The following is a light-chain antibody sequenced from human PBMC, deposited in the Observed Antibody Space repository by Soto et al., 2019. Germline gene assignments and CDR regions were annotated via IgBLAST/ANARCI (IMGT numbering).Light chain of an antibody. CDR3: PQYGSSSLT. Sequence: EIVLTQSPGTLSLSPGERATLSCRASQSVSSSYLAWYQQKPGQAPRLLIYGASGRATGIPDRFSGSGSGADFTLTISRVEPEDFAVYYCPQYGSSSLTFGGGTKVEIK. CDR1: QSVSSSY. V-gene: IGKV3-20*01. J-gene: IGKJ4*01. CDR2: GAS.